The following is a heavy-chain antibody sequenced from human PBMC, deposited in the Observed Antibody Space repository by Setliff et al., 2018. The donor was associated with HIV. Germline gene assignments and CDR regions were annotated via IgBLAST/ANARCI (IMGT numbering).Heavy chain of an antibody. CDR2: ISAYNGDT. CDR1: GYTLTSYG. CDR3: ARKGQQLPIDY. V-gene: IGHV1-18*01. D-gene: IGHD6-13*01. J-gene: IGHJ4*01. Sequence: ASVKVSCKASGYTLTSYGINWVRQAPGQGLEWMGWISAYNGDTHYAQKLQGRVTMTTDTSTTTAYMELRSLRSDDTAMYFCARKGQQLPIDYWGHGTLVTVSS.